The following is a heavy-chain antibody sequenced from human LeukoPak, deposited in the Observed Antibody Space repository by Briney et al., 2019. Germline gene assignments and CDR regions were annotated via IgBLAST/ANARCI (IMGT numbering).Heavy chain of an antibody. J-gene: IGHJ3*02. CDR3: AKEAFDI. Sequence: GRSLRLSCAASGFTFDDYAMHWVRQAPGKGLEWVSGISWNSGSIGYADSVKGRFTISRDNAKNSLYLQMNSLRAEDTALYYCAKEAFDIWGQGTMVTVS. CDR2: ISWNSGSI. V-gene: IGHV3-9*01. CDR1: GFTFDDYA.